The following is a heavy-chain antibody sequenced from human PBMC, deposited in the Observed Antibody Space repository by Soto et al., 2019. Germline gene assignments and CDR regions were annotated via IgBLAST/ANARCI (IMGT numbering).Heavy chain of an antibody. J-gene: IGHJ4*02. V-gene: IGHV4-59*08. CDR3: ARVDYGGNSILDY. CDR1: GGSISSYY. CDR2: IYYSGST. Sequence: SETLSLTCTVSGGSISSYYWSWIRQPPGKGLEWIGYIYYSGSTNYNPSLKSRVTISVDTSKNQFSLKLSSVTAADTAVYYCARVDYGGNSILDYWGQGTLVTVSS. D-gene: IGHD4-17*01.